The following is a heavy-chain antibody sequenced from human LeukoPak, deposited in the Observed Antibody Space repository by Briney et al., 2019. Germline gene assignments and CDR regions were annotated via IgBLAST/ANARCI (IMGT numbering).Heavy chain of an antibody. CDR2: IYPGDSDT. Sequence: GGSLQISCKGAGYRFTSYWIGWGRQMPGKGLEWRGIIYPGDSDTRYSPSFQGQVTISADKSISTAYLQWSSLKASDTAMYYCARLWFGELSSFDYWGQGTLVTVSS. CDR1: GYRFTSYW. D-gene: IGHD3-10*01. CDR3: ARLWFGELSSFDY. V-gene: IGHV5-51*01. J-gene: IGHJ4*02.